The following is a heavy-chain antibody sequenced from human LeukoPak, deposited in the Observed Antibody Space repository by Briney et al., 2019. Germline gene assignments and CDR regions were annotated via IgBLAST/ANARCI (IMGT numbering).Heavy chain of an antibody. CDR1: GYTFTSYG. D-gene: IGHD1-26*01. Sequence: ASVKVSCKASGYTFTSYGISWVRQAPGQGLEWMGWISTFNGNTNYAQKLQDRVTMTTDTSTSTAYMELKSLRSDDTAVYYCARDHRAGATLNFDYWGQGSLVTASS. V-gene: IGHV1-18*01. CDR2: ISTFNGNT. CDR3: ARDHRAGATLNFDY. J-gene: IGHJ4*02.